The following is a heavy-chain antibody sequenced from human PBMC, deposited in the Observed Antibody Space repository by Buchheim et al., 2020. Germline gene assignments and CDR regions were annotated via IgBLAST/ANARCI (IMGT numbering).Heavy chain of an antibody. J-gene: IGHJ6*02. CDR3: ARDTSSSWYYYYYYYGMDV. CDR2: ISYGGSNK. D-gene: IGHD6-13*01. CDR1: GFTFSSYA. Sequence: QVQLVESGGGVVQPGRSLRLSCAASGFTFSSYAMHWVRQAPGKGLEWVAVISYGGSNKYYADSVKGRFTISRDNSKNTLYLQMNSLRAEDTAVYYCARDTSSSWYYYYYYYGMDVWGQGTT. V-gene: IGHV3-30*04.